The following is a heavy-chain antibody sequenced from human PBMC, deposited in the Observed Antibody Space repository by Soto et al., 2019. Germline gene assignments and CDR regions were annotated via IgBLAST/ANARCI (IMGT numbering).Heavy chain of an antibody. CDR3: AKKSPGGLSGWAYAMDV. CDR2: FYAGSTT. Sequence: GGSLRLSCAASGFTVRDNYMNWVRQAPGKGLEWVAIFYAGSTTFYADSVKGRFTISRDNSRNTIYLQMNSLRAEDTATYYCAKKSPGGLSGWAYAMDVWGQGTTVTVS. V-gene: IGHV3-53*01. D-gene: IGHD2-15*01. J-gene: IGHJ6*02. CDR1: GFTVRDNY.